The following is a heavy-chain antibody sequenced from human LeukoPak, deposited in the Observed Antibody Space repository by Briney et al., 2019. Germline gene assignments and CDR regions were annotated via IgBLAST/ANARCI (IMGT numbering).Heavy chain of an antibody. J-gene: IGHJ4*02. CDR2: INPNSGGT. CDR3: AREGYYDITFDY. D-gene: IGHD3-22*01. CDR1: GYTFTGYF. V-gene: IGHV1-2*02. Sequence: ASVKASCKASGYTFTGYFMHWVRQAPGQGLEWMGWINPNSGGTNYAQKFHGRVTMTRDTSISTAYMELSRLRSDDTAVYYCAREGYYDITFDYWGQGTLVTVSS.